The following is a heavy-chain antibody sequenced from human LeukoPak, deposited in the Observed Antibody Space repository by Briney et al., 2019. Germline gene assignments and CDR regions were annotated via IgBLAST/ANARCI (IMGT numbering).Heavy chain of an antibody. J-gene: IGHJ4*02. V-gene: IGHV1-46*01. CDR1: VYTFTNYY. CDR3: ARVASYDSSAYYGY. D-gene: IGHD3-22*01. CDR2: INPSGGST. Sequence: ASVTVSFKASVYTFTNYYMHWVRQAPGQGLEWMGIINPSGGSTRYAQKFQGRVTMTRDTSTNTVYMELSSLRSEDTAMYYCARVASYDSSAYYGYWGQGTLVTVSS.